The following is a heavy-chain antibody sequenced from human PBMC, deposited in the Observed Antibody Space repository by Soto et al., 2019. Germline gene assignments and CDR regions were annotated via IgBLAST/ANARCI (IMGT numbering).Heavy chain of an antibody. CDR3: AKDHGGEGWLHYIGPYYYYGMDV. D-gene: IGHD5-12*01. CDR1: GFTFSSYV. J-gene: IGHJ6*02. CDR2: ISGSGGST. V-gene: IGHV3-23*01. Sequence: PGGSLRLSCAASGFTFSSYVMNWVRQAPGKGLEWVSTISGSGGSTYYADSVKGRFTISRDNSKNTLYLQMNSLRAEDTAVYYCAKDHGGEGWLHYIGPYYYYGMDVWGQGTTVTVSS.